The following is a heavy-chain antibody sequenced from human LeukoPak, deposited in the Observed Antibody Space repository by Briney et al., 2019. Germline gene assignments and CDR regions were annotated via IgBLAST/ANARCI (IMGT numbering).Heavy chain of an antibody. Sequence: SETLSLTCTVSGGSISSYYWSWIRQPPGKGLEWIGYIYYSGSTNYNPSLKSRVTISVDTSKNQFSLKLSSVTAADTAVYYCARQLYSSSPPEEFDYWGQGTLVTVSS. D-gene: IGHD6-6*01. V-gene: IGHV4-59*01. CDR3: ARQLYSSSPPEEFDY. J-gene: IGHJ4*02. CDR2: IYYSGST. CDR1: GGSISSYY.